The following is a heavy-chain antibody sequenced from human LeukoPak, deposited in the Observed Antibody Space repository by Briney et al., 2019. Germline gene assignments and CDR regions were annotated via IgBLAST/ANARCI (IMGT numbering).Heavy chain of an antibody. CDR3: ARGYGSSWYNFDY. J-gene: IGHJ4*02. CDR2: ISYDGSNK. V-gene: IGHV3-30-3*01. Sequence: GGSLRLSCAASGFTFSSYAMHWVRQAPGKGLEWVAVISYDGSNKYYADSVKGRFTISRDNSKNTLYLQMNSLRAEDTAVYYCARGYGSSWYNFDYWGQGTLVTVSS. CDR1: GFTFSSYA. D-gene: IGHD6-13*01.